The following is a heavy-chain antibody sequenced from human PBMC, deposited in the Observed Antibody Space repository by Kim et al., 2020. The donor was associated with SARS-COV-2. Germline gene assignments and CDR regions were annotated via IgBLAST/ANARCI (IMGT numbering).Heavy chain of an antibody. CDR2: ISGNGDNT. Sequence: GGSLRLSCAASGFTFSGYAMNWVRQAPGKGLEWVSAISGNGDNTYYADSVKGRFTISRDNSKNTLYLQMTSLRAEDTAVYFCTKARAWSNYYGSGSYYWGQGTLVTVAS. D-gene: IGHD3-10*01. CDR3: TKARAWSNYYGSGSYY. V-gene: IGHV3-23*01. CDR1: GFTFSGYA. J-gene: IGHJ4*02.